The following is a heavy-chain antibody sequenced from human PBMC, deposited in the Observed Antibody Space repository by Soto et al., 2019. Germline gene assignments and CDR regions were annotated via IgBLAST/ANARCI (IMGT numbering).Heavy chain of an antibody. Sequence: GGSLRLSCAASGFTFSSYGMHWVRQAPGKGLEWVAVISYDGSNKYYADSVKGRFTISRDNSKNTLYLQMNSLRAEDTAVYYCAKAGLLFDYWGQGTLVTVYS. CDR2: ISYDGSNK. CDR3: AKAGLLFDY. V-gene: IGHV3-30*18. D-gene: IGHD3-10*01. J-gene: IGHJ4*02. CDR1: GFTFSSYG.